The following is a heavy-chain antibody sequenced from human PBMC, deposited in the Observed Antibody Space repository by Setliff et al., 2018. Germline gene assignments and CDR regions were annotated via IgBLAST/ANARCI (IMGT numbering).Heavy chain of an antibody. CDR3: ARAEYYYGSGSFHPYYMDV. Sequence: SETLSLTCTVSGGSISSSSYYWGWIRQPPGKGLEWIGGIYYSGSTYYNPSLKSRVTISGDTSKNQFSLKLSSVTAADTAVYYCARAEYYYGSGSFHPYYMDVWGQGTTVTVSS. J-gene: IGHJ6*03. CDR1: GGSISSSSYY. D-gene: IGHD3-10*01. V-gene: IGHV4-39*07. CDR2: IYYSGST.